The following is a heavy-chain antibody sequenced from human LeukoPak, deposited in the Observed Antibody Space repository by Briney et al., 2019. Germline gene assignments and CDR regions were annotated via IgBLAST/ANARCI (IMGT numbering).Heavy chain of an antibody. CDR2: ISAYNGNT. J-gene: IGHJ4*02. D-gene: IGHD2-15*01. CDR3: ARDGSKYCSGGSCYSLDY. Sequence: ASVKVSCKASGYTFTSYSISWVRQAPGQGLEWMGWISAYNGNTNYAQKLQGRVTMTTDTSTSTAYMELRSLRSDDTAVYYCARDGSKYCSGGSCYSLDYWGQGTLVTVSS. V-gene: IGHV1-18*01. CDR1: GYTFTSYS.